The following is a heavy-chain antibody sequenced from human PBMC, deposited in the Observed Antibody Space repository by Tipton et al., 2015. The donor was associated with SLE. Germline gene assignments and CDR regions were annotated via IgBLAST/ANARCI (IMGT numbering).Heavy chain of an antibody. Sequence: GLVKPSGTLSLTCTVSGASISSSSYYWVWFRQPPGKGLEWTGSVYYSGSTSYNPSLKSRVTMSIDTSKNQFSLKLTSLTAADTAVYYCARGKWGLDYSGSYSDYWGQGTLVTVSS. J-gene: IGHJ4*02. CDR1: GASISSSSYY. CDR2: VYYSGST. CDR3: ARGKWGLDYSGSYSDY. D-gene: IGHD1-26*01. V-gene: IGHV4-39*07.